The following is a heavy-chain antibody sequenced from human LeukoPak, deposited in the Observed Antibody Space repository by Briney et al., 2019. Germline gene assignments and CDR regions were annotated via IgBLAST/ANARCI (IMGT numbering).Heavy chain of an antibody. CDR1: GGSVNTGSYY. Sequence: SETLSLTCTVSGGSVNTGSYYWSWIRQPPGKGLEWIGYIYYSGSTNYNPSLKSRVTISVDTSKNQFSLKLSSVTAADTAVYYCARGEVCSSTSCPLSFDYWGQGTLVTVSS. D-gene: IGHD2-2*01. V-gene: IGHV4-61*01. CDR2: IYYSGST. J-gene: IGHJ4*02. CDR3: ARGEVCSSTSCPLSFDY.